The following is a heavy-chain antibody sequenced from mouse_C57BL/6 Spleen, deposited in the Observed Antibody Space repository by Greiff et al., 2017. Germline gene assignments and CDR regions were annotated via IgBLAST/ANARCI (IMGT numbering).Heavy chain of an antibody. CDR3: ATHYYGSSYWYFDV. D-gene: IGHD1-1*01. CDR1: GYTFTSYW. CDR2: IHPNSGST. V-gene: IGHV1-64*01. Sequence: VQLQQPGAELVKPGASVKLSCKASGYTFTSYWMHWVKQRPGQGLEWIGMIHPNSGSTNYNEKFKSKATLTVDKSSSTAYMQLSSLTSEDSAVYYWATHYYGSSYWYFDVWGTGTTVTVSS. J-gene: IGHJ1*03.